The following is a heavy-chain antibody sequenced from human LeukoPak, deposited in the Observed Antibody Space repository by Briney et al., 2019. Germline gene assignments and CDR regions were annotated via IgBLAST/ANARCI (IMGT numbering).Heavy chain of an antibody. D-gene: IGHD6-13*01. Sequence: ASVKVSCKASGYTFTGYYMHWVRQAPGQGLEWMGWINPNSGGTNYAQKFQGRVTMTTDTSTSTAYMELRSLRSDDTAVYYCARDSSSWSDYWGQGTLVTVSS. CDR3: ARDSSSWSDY. V-gene: IGHV1-2*02. CDR1: GYTFTGYY. CDR2: INPNSGGT. J-gene: IGHJ4*02.